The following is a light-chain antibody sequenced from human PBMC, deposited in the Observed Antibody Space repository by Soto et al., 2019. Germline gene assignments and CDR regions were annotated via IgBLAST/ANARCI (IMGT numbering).Light chain of an antibody. CDR1: QSVSSY. V-gene: IGKV3-15*01. J-gene: IGKJ5*01. CDR3: QQYNNWPIT. Sequence: MTQYPSTLCLSRGYRATLSCRASQSVSSYLSWYQQKPGQAPRLLIYGASTRATGIPARFSGSGSGTEFTLTISSLQSEDFEVYYCQQYNNWPITFGQGARLEIK. CDR2: GAS.